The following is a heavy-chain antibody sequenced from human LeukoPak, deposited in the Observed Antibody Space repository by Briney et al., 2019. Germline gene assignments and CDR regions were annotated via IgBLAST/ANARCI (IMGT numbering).Heavy chain of an antibody. CDR3: ARDKSGNSGWYSYFDY. D-gene: IGHD6-19*01. CDR1: GYTFSGYY. CDR2: INPNSGGT. J-gene: IGHJ4*02. Sequence: ASVKVSCKASGYTFSGYYMHWVRQAPGQGLEWMGWINPNSGGTNYAQKFQGRVTMTRDTSISTAYMELSRLRSDDTAVYYCARDKSGNSGWYSYFDYWGQGTLVTVSS. V-gene: IGHV1-2*02.